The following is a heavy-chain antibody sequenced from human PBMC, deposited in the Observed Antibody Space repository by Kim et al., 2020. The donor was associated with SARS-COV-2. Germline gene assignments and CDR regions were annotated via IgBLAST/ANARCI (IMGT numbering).Heavy chain of an antibody. CDR3: AKDSQPTYCSGGSCHSGFWFDP. J-gene: IGHJ5*02. V-gene: IGHV3-9*01. CDR1: GFTFDDYA. CDR2: ISWNSGSI. D-gene: IGHD2-15*01. Sequence: GGSLRLSCAASGFTFDDYAMHWVRQAPGKGLEWVSGISWNSGSIGYADSVKGRFTISRDNAKNSLYLQMNSLRAEDTALYYCAKDSQPTYCSGGSCHSGFWFDPWGQGTLVTVSS.